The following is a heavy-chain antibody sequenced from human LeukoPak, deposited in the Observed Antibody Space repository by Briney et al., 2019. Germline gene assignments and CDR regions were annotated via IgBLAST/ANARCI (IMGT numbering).Heavy chain of an antibody. CDR3: ARRAGEYSHPYYY. J-gene: IGHJ4*02. Sequence: GGSLRLSCTVSSLTVSIYSMSWPRHAPEKGLEWVSFIYSGGYTHYSDSVKGRFTISRENSKNTLYLQMNSLRAEDTAVYYCARRAGEYSHPYYYWGEGTLVTVSS. CDR2: IYSGGYT. D-gene: IGHD4-17*01. V-gene: IGHV3-53*01. CDR1: SLTVSIYS.